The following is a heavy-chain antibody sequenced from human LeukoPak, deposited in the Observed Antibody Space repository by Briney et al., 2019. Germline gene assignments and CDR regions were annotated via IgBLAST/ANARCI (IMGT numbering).Heavy chain of an antibody. Sequence: GGSLRLSCAASGFTFDDYGMSWVRQAPGKGLEWVSFIYSGGSTYYADSMKGRFTISRDNSKNTLYLQMNSLRAEDTAVYYCAKDRVGALLYFDFWGQGTLVTVSS. V-gene: IGHV3-23*03. CDR3: AKDRVGALLYFDF. D-gene: IGHD1-26*01. J-gene: IGHJ4*02. CDR1: GFTFDDYG. CDR2: IYSGGST.